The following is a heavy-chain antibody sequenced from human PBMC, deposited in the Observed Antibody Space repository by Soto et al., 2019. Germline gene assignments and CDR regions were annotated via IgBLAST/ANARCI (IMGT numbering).Heavy chain of an antibody. Sequence: SETLSLTCSVSGDSISHNKWWSWVRQPPGKGLEWIGYIFHSGSTNYNPSLKSRVTISVDTSENEFSPKLNSVTAADTAVYYCARVGGITGTTFDHCRRGSPVIVSP. D-gene: IGHD1-20*01. J-gene: IGHJ4*02. CDR2: IFHSGST. CDR1: GDSISHNKW. CDR3: ARVGGITGTTFDH. V-gene: IGHV4-4*02.